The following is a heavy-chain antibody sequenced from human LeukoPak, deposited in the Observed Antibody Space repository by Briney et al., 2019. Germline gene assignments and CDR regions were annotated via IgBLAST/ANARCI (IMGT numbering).Heavy chain of an antibody. D-gene: IGHD3-22*01. CDR2: INHSGST. J-gene: IGHJ5*02. CDR3: ARHGRWLLRWFDP. CDR1: GGSFSGYY. V-gene: IGHV4-34*01. Sequence: SETLSLTCAVYGGSFSGYYWSWIRQPPGKGLEWIGEINHSGSTNYNPSLKSRVTISVDTSKNQFSLKLSSVTAADTAVYYCARHGRWLLRWFDPWGQGTLVTVSS.